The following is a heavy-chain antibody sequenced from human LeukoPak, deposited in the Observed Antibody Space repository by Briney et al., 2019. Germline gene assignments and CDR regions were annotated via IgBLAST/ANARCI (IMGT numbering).Heavy chain of an antibody. V-gene: IGHV3-73*01. CDR2: IRSKPHNYAT. Sequence: GGSLRLSCAASGFTFCDSAMHWVRQASGKGLEWVGRIRSKPHNYATAYGASVKGRFTLSRDDSENTAFLQMNSLRTEDTAVYYCTPVVGDMVFTNAYWGQGTLVTVSS. CDR1: GFTFCDSA. D-gene: IGHD5/OR15-5a*01. J-gene: IGHJ4*02. CDR3: TPVVGDMVFTNAY.